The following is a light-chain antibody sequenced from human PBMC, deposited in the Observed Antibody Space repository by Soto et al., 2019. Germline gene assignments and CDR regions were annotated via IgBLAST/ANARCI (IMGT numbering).Light chain of an antibody. J-gene: IGKJ1*01. V-gene: IGKV1-6*01. CDR1: QDISDD. Sequence: AIQMTQSPSSLSESVGDRVTISCRASQDISDDVGWYQQTPGKAPKLLISGASRLQSGVPSRFSGSGSGAAFTLTITSLRPEDSATYYCLQNHNYPRTFGQGTKVEI. CDR2: GAS. CDR3: LQNHNYPRT.